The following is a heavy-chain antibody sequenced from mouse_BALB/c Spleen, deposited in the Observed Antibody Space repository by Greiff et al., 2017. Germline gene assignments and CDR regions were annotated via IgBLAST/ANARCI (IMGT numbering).Heavy chain of an antibody. V-gene: IGHV1-20*02. Sequence: VHVKQSGPELVKPGASVKISCKASGYSFTGYFMNWVMQSHGKSLEWIGRINPYNGDTFYNQKFKGKATLTVDKSSSTAHMELRSLASEDSAVYYCALSKFIPRALYAMDYGGKGTSATVSA. CDR3: ALSKFIPRALYAMDY. CDR2: INPYNGDT. D-gene: IGHD1-2*01. J-gene: IGHJ4*01. CDR1: GYSFTGYF.